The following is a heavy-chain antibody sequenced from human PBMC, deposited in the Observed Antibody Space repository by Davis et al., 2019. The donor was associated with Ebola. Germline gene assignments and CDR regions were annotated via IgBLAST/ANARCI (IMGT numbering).Heavy chain of an antibody. J-gene: IGHJ5*02. CDR2: IIPIFGTA. D-gene: IGHD2-8*01. CDR3: ARDIGLMVYAHNWFDP. V-gene: IGHV1-69*13. CDR1: GYTFTSYG. Sequence: AASVKVSCKASGYTFTSYGISWVRQAPGQGLEWMGGIIPIFGTANYAQKFQGRVTITADESTSTAYMELSSLRSEDTAVYYCARDIGLMVYAHNWFDPWGQGTLVTVSS.